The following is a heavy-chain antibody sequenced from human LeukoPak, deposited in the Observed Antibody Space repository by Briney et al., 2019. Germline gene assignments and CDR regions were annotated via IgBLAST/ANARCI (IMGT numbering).Heavy chain of an antibody. Sequence: ASVKVSCKASEYTFTDYYMHWVRQAPGKGLEWMGGFDPEDGETIYAQKFQGRVTMTEDTSTDTAYMELSSLRSEDTAVYYCATSGSYGYPYYFDYWGQGTLVTVSS. CDR1: EYTFTDYY. D-gene: IGHD5-18*01. V-gene: IGHV1-24*01. CDR3: ATSGSYGYPYYFDY. J-gene: IGHJ4*02. CDR2: FDPEDGET.